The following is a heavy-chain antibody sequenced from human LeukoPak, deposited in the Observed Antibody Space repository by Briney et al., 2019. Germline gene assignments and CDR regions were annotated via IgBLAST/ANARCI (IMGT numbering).Heavy chain of an antibody. V-gene: IGHV4-59*01. CDR3: ARSNGDYGPFDY. J-gene: IGHJ4*02. CDR1: GGSISSYY. Sequence: PSETLSLTCTVSGGSISSYYWSWIRQPXGXXLEWIGYIYYSGSTNYNPSLKSRVAISVDTSKNQFSLKLSSVTAADTAVYYCARSNGDYGPFDYWGQGTLVTVSS. D-gene: IGHD4-17*01. CDR2: IYYSGST.